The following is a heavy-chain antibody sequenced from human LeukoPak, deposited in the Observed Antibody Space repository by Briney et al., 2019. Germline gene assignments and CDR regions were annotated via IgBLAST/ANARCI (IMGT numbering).Heavy chain of an antibody. V-gene: IGHV3-66*01. CDR2: IYSGGST. Sequence: GGSLRLSCAASGFTVSSNYMSWVRQAPGKGLEWVSVIYSGGSTYYADSVKGRFTISRDNSKNTLYLQMNSLRAEDTAVYYCARDLTTVTYYYGMDVWGKGTTVTVSS. CDR1: GFTVSSNY. CDR3: ARDLTTVTYYYGMDV. D-gene: IGHD4-17*01. J-gene: IGHJ6*04.